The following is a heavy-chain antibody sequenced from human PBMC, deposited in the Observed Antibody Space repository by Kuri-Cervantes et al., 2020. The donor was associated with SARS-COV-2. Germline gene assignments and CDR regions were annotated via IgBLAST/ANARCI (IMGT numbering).Heavy chain of an antibody. CDR2: INSDGSST. CDR3: ARMGEPYYMDV. V-gene: IGHV3-74*01. Sequence: GESLKISCAASGFTFSSYWMHWVRHAPGKGLVWVSRINSDGSSTSYADSVKGRFTISRDNSKNTLYLQMGSLRAEDMAVYYCARMGEPYYMDVWGKGTTVTVSS. D-gene: IGHD3-16*01. CDR1: GFTFSSYW. J-gene: IGHJ6*03.